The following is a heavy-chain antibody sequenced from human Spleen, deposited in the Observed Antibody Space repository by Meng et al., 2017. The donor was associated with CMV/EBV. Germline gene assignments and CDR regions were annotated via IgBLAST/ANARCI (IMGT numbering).Heavy chain of an antibody. Sequence: GESLKISCAESGCTFDDYDMRWVRQAPEKGLEWVATIKQDGSEKYYVDSVKGRFTISRDNAKNSLYLQMNSLRAEDTAVYYCARVPWQSQHPYYFDYWGQGTLVTVSS. D-gene: IGHD6-19*01. V-gene: IGHV3-7*01. CDR2: IKQDGSEK. J-gene: IGHJ4*02. CDR1: GCTFDDYD. CDR3: ARVPWQSQHPYYFDY.